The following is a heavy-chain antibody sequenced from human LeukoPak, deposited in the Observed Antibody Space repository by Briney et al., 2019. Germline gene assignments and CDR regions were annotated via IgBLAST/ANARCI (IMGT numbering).Heavy chain of an antibody. CDR2: IYYSGST. J-gene: IGHJ4*02. Sequence: SETLSLTCTASGGSISSYYWSWIRQPPGKGLEWIGYIYYSGSTNYNPSLKSRVTISVDTSKNQFSLKLSSMTAADTAVYYCARGGRKYYYDSSGYYFDYWGQGTLVTVSS. CDR1: GGSISSYY. CDR3: ARGGRKYYYDSSGYYFDY. D-gene: IGHD3-22*01. V-gene: IGHV4-59*01.